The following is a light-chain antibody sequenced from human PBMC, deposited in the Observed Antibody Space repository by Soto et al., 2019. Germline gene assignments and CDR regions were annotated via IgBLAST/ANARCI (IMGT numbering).Light chain of an antibody. CDR3: SSYTSRSTLV. V-gene: IGLV2-14*01. J-gene: IGLJ2*01. CDR2: EVS. CDR1: SSDVGGYNY. Sequence: QSVLTQPASVSGSPGQSITISCTGTSSDVGGYNYVSWYQQHPGKAPKLMIYEVSNRPSGVSNRFSGSKSGNTASLTISGLKAEDEADYYCSSYTSRSTLVFGGGTKLTVL.